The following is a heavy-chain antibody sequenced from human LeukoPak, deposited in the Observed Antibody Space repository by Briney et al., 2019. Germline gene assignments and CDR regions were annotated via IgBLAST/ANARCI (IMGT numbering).Heavy chain of an antibody. CDR1: GFTFTDYF. Sequence: GGSLRLSCVASGFTFTDYFMSWVRQAPGKGLEWVSAISGSGGNTYYADSVKGRFTISKDNSRDTLYLQMNSLRAEDTAIYYCAKDLGAGGVGLDYWGQGALVTVSS. V-gene: IGHV3-23*01. CDR3: AKDLGAGGVGLDY. J-gene: IGHJ4*02. D-gene: IGHD3-10*01. CDR2: ISGSGGNT.